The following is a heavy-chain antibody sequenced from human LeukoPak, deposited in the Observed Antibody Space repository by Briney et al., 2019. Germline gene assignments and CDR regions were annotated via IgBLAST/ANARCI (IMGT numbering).Heavy chain of an antibody. Sequence: ASVKVCCKASGYTFTGYYMHWVRQAPGQGLEWMGWINPKSGDTNYAQNFQGRVTMTRDTSISTAYMELTRLRSDDTAVYYCARGTYVQYYDDTSGYPFDYWGQGTLVTVSS. V-gene: IGHV1-2*02. CDR3: ARGTYVQYYDDTSGYPFDY. CDR1: GYTFTGYY. J-gene: IGHJ4*02. D-gene: IGHD3-22*01. CDR2: INPKSGDT.